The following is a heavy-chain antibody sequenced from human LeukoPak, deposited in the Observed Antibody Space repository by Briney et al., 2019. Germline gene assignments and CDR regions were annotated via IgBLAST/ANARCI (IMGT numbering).Heavy chain of an antibody. CDR3: ARHEPSIAAAGTECDAFDI. CDR2: IYYRGRP. V-gene: IGHV4-59*08. D-gene: IGHD6-13*01. J-gene: IGHJ3*02. Sequence: PSETLSLLCTLSVGPISRYYWSWIRQPPGKGLEGIGYIYYRGRPNYDPSLKSRVTKPVDTSQKQVSLKQSPVNAADTGVYYCARHEPSIAAAGTECDAFDIWGQGTMVTVSS. CDR1: VGPISRYY.